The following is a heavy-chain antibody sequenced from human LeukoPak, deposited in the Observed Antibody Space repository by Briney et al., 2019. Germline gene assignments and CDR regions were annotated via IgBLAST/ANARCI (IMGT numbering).Heavy chain of an antibody. CDR3: ATEGAYTTSSPPAY. CDR1: GFTFSIYS. J-gene: IGHJ4*02. CDR2: ISSSSSYI. V-gene: IGHV3-21*01. D-gene: IGHD3-16*01. Sequence: KSGGSLRLSCAASGFTFSIYSMNWVRQAPGKGLEWVSSISSSSSYIYYADSVKGRFTISRDNAKNSLYLQMSSLRADDTAVYYCATEGAYTTSSPPAYWGQGTRVTVSS.